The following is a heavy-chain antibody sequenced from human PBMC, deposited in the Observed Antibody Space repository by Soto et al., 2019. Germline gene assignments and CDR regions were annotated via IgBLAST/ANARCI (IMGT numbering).Heavy chain of an antibody. CDR1: GFNFNNYW. CDR3: AKTGSSGGSTTYFDN. J-gene: IGHJ4*02. V-gene: IGHV5-51*03. Sequence: EVQLVQSGAEVKKPGESLKISCKGSGFNFNNYWIAWVRQMPGEGLELMGIVYPGDSDTRYRPSFQGQVIISADRSISTAYVQWRSLKASDTAMYYCAKTGSSGGSTTYFDNWGQGTQVSVSS. D-gene: IGHD6-19*01. CDR2: VYPGDSDT.